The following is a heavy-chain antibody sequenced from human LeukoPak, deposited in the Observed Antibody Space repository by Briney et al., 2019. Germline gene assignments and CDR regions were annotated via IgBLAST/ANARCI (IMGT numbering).Heavy chain of an antibody. CDR3: AKTRPLDSSSWSHGDY. D-gene: IGHD6-13*01. CDR2: ISSSGSGDNT. CDR1: GVTLSTYA. V-gene: IGHV3-23*01. J-gene: IGHJ4*02. Sequence: GGSLRLSCAASGVTLSTYAMSWARQAPGKGLEWVSGISSSGSGDNTYYADSVKGRFTISRDNSKNTLYLQMNSLRAEDTAVYYCAKTRPLDSSSWSHGDYWGQGTLVTVSS.